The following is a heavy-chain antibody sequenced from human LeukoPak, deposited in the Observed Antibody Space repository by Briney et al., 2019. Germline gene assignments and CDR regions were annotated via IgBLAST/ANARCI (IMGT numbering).Heavy chain of an antibody. V-gene: IGHV4-4*07. CDR2: IYTSGST. CDR1: GGSISSYY. Sequence: SETLSLTCTVSGGSISSYYWSWIRQPAGKGLEWIGRIYTSGSTNYNPSLKSRVTMSVDTSKNQFSLKLSSVTAADTAVYYCARDPMTTVITGFDPWGQGILVTVSS. CDR3: ARDPMTTVITGFDP. J-gene: IGHJ5*02. D-gene: IGHD4-17*01.